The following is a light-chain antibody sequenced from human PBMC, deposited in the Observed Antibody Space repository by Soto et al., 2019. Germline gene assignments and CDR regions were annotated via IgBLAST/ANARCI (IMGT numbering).Light chain of an antibody. Sequence: DIQMTQSPFSLSASVGDRVTITCRTSQSISRYLNWYQQKPGKAPKLLIYAASSLQSGVPSRFSGSRSGTDFTRTISRLQPEDFATYHCQQSKTFGQGTKVEIK. CDR3: QQSKT. J-gene: IGKJ1*01. CDR1: QSISRY. CDR2: AAS. V-gene: IGKV1-39*01.